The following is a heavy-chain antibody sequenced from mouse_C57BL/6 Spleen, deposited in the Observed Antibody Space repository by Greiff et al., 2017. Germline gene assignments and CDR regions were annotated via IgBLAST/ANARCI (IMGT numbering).Heavy chain of an antibody. CDR3: TTRITTVVATDY. Sequence: VQLKESGAELVRPGASVKLSCTASGFNIKDDYMHWVKQRPEQGLEWIGWIDPENGDTEYASKFQGKATITADPSSNTAYLQLSSLTSEDTAVYYCTTRITTVVATDYWGQGTTLTVSS. CDR2: IDPENGDT. CDR1: GFNIKDDY. V-gene: IGHV14-4*01. D-gene: IGHD1-1*01. J-gene: IGHJ2*01.